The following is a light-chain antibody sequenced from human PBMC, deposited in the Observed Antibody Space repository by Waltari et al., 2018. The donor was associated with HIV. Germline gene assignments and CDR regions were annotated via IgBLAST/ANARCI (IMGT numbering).Light chain of an antibody. Sequence: QSVLTQPPSVPAAPGQKVSISCSGSSSNIGNHYVSWYQQFPGTAPKLLIYDNNKRPSGIPDRFSGSKSGTSAILGVTGLQTGDEADYYCGTWDSSLRAVVFGGGTKLTVL. CDR2: DNN. CDR3: GTWDSSLRAVV. J-gene: IGLJ2*01. CDR1: SSNIGNHY. V-gene: IGLV1-51*01.